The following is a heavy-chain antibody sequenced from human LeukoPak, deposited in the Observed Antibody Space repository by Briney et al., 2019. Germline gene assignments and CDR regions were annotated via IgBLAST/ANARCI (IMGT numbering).Heavy chain of an antibody. Sequence: PGGSLRLSCAASGFTFSRYAMSWVRQAPGKGREWVSAVIASGAATYYADSVKGRFTISRDNSKKTMSLQMNSLRAEDTAVYYCAKGDSGDYAFDYWGRGILVTVSS. D-gene: IGHD4-17*01. CDR3: AKGDSGDYAFDY. J-gene: IGHJ4*02. CDR2: VIASGAAT. CDR1: GFTFSRYA. V-gene: IGHV3-23*01.